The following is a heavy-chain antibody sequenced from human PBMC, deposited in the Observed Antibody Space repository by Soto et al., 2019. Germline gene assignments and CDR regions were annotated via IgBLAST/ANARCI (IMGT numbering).Heavy chain of an antibody. CDR3: AREGPAHYYSYGMDV. J-gene: IGHJ6*02. CDR1: GYSFTTYG. CDR2: ISAYNGNT. V-gene: IGHV1-18*01. Sequence: QVQLVQSGGEVKKPGASVKVSCKTSGYSFTTYGISWVRQAPGQGLEWMGWISAYNGNTNYAQKLQDRVTMTTDTSTSTAYMELRSLRSDDTAVYYCAREGPAHYYSYGMDVWGQGSTVTVSS.